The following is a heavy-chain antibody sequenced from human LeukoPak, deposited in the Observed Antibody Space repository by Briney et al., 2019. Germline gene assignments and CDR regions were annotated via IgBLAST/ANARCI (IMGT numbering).Heavy chain of an antibody. Sequence: ASVKVSCKASGYTFTSYGISWVRQAPGQGLEWMGGIIPIFGTANYAQKFQGRVTITADESTSTAYMELSSLRSEDTAVYYCARVGPYYYDSRGYYYGMDVWGQGTTVTVSS. J-gene: IGHJ6*02. CDR1: GYTFTSYG. D-gene: IGHD3-22*01. CDR2: IIPIFGTA. V-gene: IGHV1-69*13. CDR3: ARVGPYYYDSRGYYYGMDV.